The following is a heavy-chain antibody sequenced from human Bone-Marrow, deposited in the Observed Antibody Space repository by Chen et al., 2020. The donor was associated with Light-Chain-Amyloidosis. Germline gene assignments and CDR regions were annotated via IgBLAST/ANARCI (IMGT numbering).Heavy chain of an antibody. CDR3: ARSVWGYYDDAFDV. CDR1: GFTFSDYY. J-gene: IGHJ3*01. V-gene: IGHV3-11*01. D-gene: IGHD3-22*01. CDR2: ISSRGNTI. Sequence: VQLVESGGGLVQPGGSLRLSCAASGFTFSDYYMSWIRQAPGKGLEWVSYISSRGNTIYYPTSMKGRFTISRDNAKNSLYLQMSSLRAEDTGVYYCARSVWGYYDDAFDVWGQGTVVTVSS.